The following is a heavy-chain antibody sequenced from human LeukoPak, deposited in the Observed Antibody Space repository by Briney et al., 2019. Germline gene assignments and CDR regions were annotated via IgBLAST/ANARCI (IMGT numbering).Heavy chain of an antibody. CDR2: ISHSGTT. D-gene: IGHD6-19*01. V-gene: IGHV4-59*08. CDR3: ARWDDSAWAFGN. J-gene: IGHJ4*02. Sequence: PSETLSLTCIVSGGSTSSYSWNWIRQSPGKGLEWVGYISHSGTTSYNSYLRSRVTISVDTSKNQLSLKLTSVTAADTAVYYCARWDDSAWAFGNWGPGTLVTVSS. CDR1: GGSTSSYS.